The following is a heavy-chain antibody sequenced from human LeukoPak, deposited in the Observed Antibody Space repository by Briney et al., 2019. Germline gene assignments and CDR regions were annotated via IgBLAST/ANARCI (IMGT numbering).Heavy chain of an antibody. CDR2: IIPIFGTT. CDR3: ASQYYYVSGSYYGRA. J-gene: IGHJ5*02. D-gene: IGHD3-10*01. V-gene: IGHV1-69*06. CDR1: GGTFTSYA. Sequence: SVKVSCKASGGTFTSYAISWVRQAPGQGLEWMGGIIPIFGTTNYAQKFQGRVTITADKPTTTAYMELSSLRSEDTAVYYCASQYYYVSGSYYGRAWGQGTLVTVSS.